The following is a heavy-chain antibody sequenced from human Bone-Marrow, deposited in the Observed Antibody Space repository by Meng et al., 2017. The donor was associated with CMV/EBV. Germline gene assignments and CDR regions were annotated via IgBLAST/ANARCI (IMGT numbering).Heavy chain of an antibody. CDR2: MNPNSGNT. D-gene: IGHD6-19*01. V-gene: IGHV1-8*01. Sequence: QVQLVQSGAEVKTPGAPVKVSCKASGYTFTSYDINSVRQAAGQGLEWMGWMNPNSGNTDYAQKFQGRVTMTRNISKSTAYMDLSSLRSEDTAVYYCATGVADFEYWGQGTLVTVSS. J-gene: IGHJ4*02. CDR3: ATGVADFEY. CDR1: GYTFTSYD.